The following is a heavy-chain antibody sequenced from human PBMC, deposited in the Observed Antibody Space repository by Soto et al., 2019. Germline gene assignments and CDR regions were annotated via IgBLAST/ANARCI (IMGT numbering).Heavy chain of an antibody. D-gene: IGHD3-22*01. Sequence: LRLSCAASGFTFSSYGMHWVRQAPGKGLEWVAVIWYDGSNKYYADSVKGRFTISRDNSKNTLYLQMNSLRAEDTAVYYCARDPPGDYYDSSGYPDYWGQGTLVTVSS. CDR1: GFTFSSYG. CDR3: ARDPPGDYYDSSGYPDY. V-gene: IGHV3-33*01. CDR2: IWYDGSNK. J-gene: IGHJ4*02.